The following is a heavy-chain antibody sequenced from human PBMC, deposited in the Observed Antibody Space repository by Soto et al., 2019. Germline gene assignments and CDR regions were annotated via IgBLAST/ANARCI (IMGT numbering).Heavy chain of an antibody. Sequence: SETLSLTCTVSGGSISSYYWSWIRQPPGKGLEWIGYIYYSGSTNYNPSLKSRVTISVDTSKNQFSLKLSSVTAADTAVYYCARYYSGYDYWFDPWGQGTLVTVSS. D-gene: IGHD5-12*01. CDR2: IYYSGST. CDR3: ARYYSGYDYWFDP. CDR1: GGSISSYY. J-gene: IGHJ5*02. V-gene: IGHV4-59*01.